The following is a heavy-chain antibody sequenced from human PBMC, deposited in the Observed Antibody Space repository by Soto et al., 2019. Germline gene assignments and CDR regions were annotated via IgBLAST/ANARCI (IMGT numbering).Heavy chain of an antibody. D-gene: IGHD6-13*01. CDR2: INHSGST. V-gene: IGHV4-34*01. Sequence: QVQLQQWGAGLLKPSETLSLTCAVYGGSFSGYYWSWIRQPPGKGREWIGEINHSGSTNYNPPLKSRVTISIATTKNHFSLKLSSVTAADTAVYYCARTYSSSWSPLAYWGQGTLVTVSS. CDR1: GGSFSGYY. CDR3: ARTYSSSWSPLAY. J-gene: IGHJ4*02.